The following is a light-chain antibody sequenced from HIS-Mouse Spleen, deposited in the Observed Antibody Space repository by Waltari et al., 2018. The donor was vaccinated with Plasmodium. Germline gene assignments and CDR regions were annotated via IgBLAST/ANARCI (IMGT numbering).Light chain of an antibody. CDR3: QQYNNWSFT. V-gene: IGKV3-15*01. CDR1: QSVTSN. CDR2: GAS. Sequence: ELVMTQSTATLSVSPGARATLSCRASQSVTSNLAWYQQKPGQAPRLLIYGASTRAPGIPARFIGSGSGTEFTLTISSLQSEDFAVYYCQQYNNWSFTFGPGTKVDIK. J-gene: IGKJ3*01.